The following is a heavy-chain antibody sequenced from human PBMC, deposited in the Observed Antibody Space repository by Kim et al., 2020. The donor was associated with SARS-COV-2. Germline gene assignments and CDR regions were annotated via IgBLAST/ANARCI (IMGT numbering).Heavy chain of an antibody. Sequence: ASVKVSCKASGYTFTSYYMHWVRQAPGQGLEWMGIINPSGGSTSYAEKFQGRVTMTRDTSTSTVYMELSSLRSEDTAVYYCARDGVRSAGWGDGAGGGSNFDLWGRGTLVTVSS. CDR2: INPSGGST. V-gene: IGHV1-46*01. CDR3: ARDGVRSAGWGDGAGGGSNFDL. J-gene: IGHJ2*01. D-gene: IGHD3-10*02. CDR1: GYTFTSYY.